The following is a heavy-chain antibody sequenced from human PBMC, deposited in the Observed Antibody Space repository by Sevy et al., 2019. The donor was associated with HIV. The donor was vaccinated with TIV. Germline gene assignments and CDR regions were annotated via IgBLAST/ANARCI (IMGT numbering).Heavy chain of an antibody. CDR2: ISATGGSK. CDR1: GFTLTSYT. Sequence: GGSLRLSCAASGFTLTSYTMNWVRQAPGKGLEWVASISATGGSKYYADSVKGRFTISRDVSKGTLFLQMNSLKAEDTAIFSCAKPLQKLPFHPHYFDYWGQGTLVTVSS. V-gene: IGHV3-23*01. D-gene: IGHD2-21*02. J-gene: IGHJ4*02. CDR3: AKPLQKLPFHPHYFDY.